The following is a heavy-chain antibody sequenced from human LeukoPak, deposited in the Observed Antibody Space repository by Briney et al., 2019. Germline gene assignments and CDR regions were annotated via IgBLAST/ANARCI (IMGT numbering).Heavy chain of an antibody. Sequence: PGGSLRLSCAASGFTFSSYGMHWVRQAPGKGLEWVAFIRYDGSNKYYADSVKGRFTISRDNSKNTLCLQMNSLRAEDTAVYYCASSVVVPAAIDYWGQGTRVTVSS. J-gene: IGHJ4*02. D-gene: IGHD2-2*01. CDR3: ASSVVVPAAIDY. V-gene: IGHV3-30*02. CDR2: IRYDGSNK. CDR1: GFTFSSYG.